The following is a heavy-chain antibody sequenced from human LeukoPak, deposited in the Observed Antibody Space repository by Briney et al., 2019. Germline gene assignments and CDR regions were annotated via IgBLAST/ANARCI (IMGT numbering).Heavy chain of an antibody. Sequence: ASVKVSCKASGYTFSKKMHWVRQAPGQGLEWMGWINPNSGDTFYAQDFQGGVTMTSDTSISTAYMELSRLRSDDTAVYYCARDVGFYLCDYWGQGTLVTVSS. CDR3: ARDVGFYLCDY. D-gene: IGHD2-21*01. V-gene: IGHV1-2*02. CDR2: INPNSGDT. CDR1: GYTFSKK. J-gene: IGHJ4*02.